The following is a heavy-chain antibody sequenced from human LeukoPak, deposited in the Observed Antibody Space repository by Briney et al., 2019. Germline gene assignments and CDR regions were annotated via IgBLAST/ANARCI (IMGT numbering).Heavy chain of an antibody. D-gene: IGHD2-21*02. CDR1: GFTFSSYG. Sequence: GGSLRLSCAASGFTFSSYGMHWVRQAPGKGLEWVAFIRHDGSNKYYADSVKGRFTISRDNSKNTLYLQMNSLRAEDTAVYYCAGERVTATIDYWGQGTLVTVSS. V-gene: IGHV3-30*02. J-gene: IGHJ4*02. CDR2: IRHDGSNK. CDR3: AGERVTATIDY.